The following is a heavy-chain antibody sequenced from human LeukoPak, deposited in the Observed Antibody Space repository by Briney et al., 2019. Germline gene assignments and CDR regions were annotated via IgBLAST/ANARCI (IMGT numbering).Heavy chain of an antibody. D-gene: IGHD3-3*01. V-gene: IGHV1-18*01. CDR2: ISAYNGNT. J-gene: IGHJ5*02. CDR3: ARGGGRITIVGVVDGFGWFDP. CDR1: GYTFTSYG. Sequence: ASVKVSCKASGYTFTSYGISWVRQAPGQGLEWMGWISAYNGNTNYAQKLQGRVTMTTDTSTSTAYMELRSLRSDDTAVYYCARGGGRITIVGVVDGFGWFDPWGQGTLVTVSS.